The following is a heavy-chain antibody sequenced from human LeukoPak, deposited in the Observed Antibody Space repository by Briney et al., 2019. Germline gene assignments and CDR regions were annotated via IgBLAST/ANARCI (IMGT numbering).Heavy chain of an antibody. V-gene: IGHV3-49*04. Sequence: PGGSLRLSCTTSGLTFADYAMSWVRQAPGKGLEWVGFIRSKAYGGTTDYAASVKGRFTISRDDSKSIAYLQMNSLKTEDTAVYYCARDLYRIVVVPHYFDYWGQGTLVTVSS. CDR3: ARDLYRIVVVPHYFDY. J-gene: IGHJ4*02. CDR1: GLTFADYA. CDR2: IRSKAYGGTT. D-gene: IGHD3-22*01.